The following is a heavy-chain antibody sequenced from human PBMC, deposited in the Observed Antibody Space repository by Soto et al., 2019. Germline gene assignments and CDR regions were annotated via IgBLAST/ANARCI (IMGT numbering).Heavy chain of an antibody. J-gene: IGHJ4*02. V-gene: IGHV1-46*03. CDR3: AKGGGVVVPAALFDY. CDR2: INPSGGST. Sequence: QVQLVQSWAEVKKPGASVKVSCKASGYTFTSYYMHWVRQAPGQGLEWMGIINPSGGSTSYAQKFQGRVTMTRDTSTSTVYMELSSLRSEDTAVYYCAKGGGVVVPAALFDYWGQGTLVTVSS. D-gene: IGHD2-2*01. CDR1: GYTFTSYY.